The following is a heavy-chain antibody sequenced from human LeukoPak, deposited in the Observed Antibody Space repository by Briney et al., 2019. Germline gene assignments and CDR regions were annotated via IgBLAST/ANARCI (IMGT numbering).Heavy chain of an antibody. CDR2: INPNSGVT. CDR1: GYTFTGYY. V-gene: IGHV1-2*02. D-gene: IGHD5-18*01. J-gene: IGHJ5*02. Sequence: ASVKVSCKASGYTFTGYYMHWVRQAPGQGLEWMGWINPNSGVTTYAQKFQGRVTMTRDTSISTAYMELSRLSSDDTAVYYCARGRGYSYSWFDPWGQGTLVTVSS. CDR3: ARGRGYSYSWFDP.